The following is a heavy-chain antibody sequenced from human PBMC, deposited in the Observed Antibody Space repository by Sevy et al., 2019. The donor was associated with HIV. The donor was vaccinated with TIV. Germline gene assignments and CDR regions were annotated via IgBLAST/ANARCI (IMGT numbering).Heavy chain of an antibody. CDR1: GFTFSNYA. D-gene: IGHD6-19*01. Sequence: GGSLRLSCAASGFTFSNYAMSWVRQAPGRGLEWVSVISGSGDSTYYTHSVKGRFTISRDNSKNTRFLQMNSLGAEDTAVYYCAKERDSRGWYVDYWGQGTLVTVSS. CDR2: ISGSGDST. V-gene: IGHV3-23*01. CDR3: AKERDSRGWYVDY. J-gene: IGHJ4*02.